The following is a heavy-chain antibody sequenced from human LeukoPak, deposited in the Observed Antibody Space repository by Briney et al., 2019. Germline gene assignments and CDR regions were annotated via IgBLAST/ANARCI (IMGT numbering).Heavy chain of an antibody. Sequence: SETLSLTCIVSGGSISSYYWSWIRQPPGKGLEWIGYIYYSGSTNYNPSLKSRVTISVDTSKNQFSLKLSSVTAADTAVYYCASSFDWPPPDYWGQGTLVTVSS. V-gene: IGHV4-59*01. J-gene: IGHJ4*02. CDR2: IYYSGST. CDR1: GGSISSYY. CDR3: ASSFDWPPPDY. D-gene: IGHD3-9*01.